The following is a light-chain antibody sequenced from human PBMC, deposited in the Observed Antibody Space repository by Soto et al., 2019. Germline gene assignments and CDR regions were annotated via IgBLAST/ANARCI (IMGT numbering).Light chain of an antibody. V-gene: IGLV2-23*01. J-gene: IGLJ2*01. Sequence: QSALTQPASVSASPGQSITIYCTGTSSNVGTYDLVSWYQHHPDKAPKLIIYEGTKRPSGISSRFSGSQSGNTASLTISGLQAEDDADYYCCSFAVGAALVFGGGTKLTVL. CDR1: SSNVGTYDL. CDR2: EGT. CDR3: CSFAVGAALV.